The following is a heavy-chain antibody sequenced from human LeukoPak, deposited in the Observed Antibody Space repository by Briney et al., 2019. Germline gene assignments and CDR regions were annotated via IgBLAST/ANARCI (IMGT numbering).Heavy chain of an antibody. CDR2: TYYRFKWYN. CDR1: GDSVSSNSAA. J-gene: IGHJ4*02. D-gene: IGHD3-22*01. V-gene: IGHV6-1*01. CDR3: ARHSYDSSGYRLDY. Sequence: SQTLSLTCAISGDSVSSNSAAWNWIRQSLSRGLEWLGRTYYRFKWYNDYAVSVKSRITITPDTSMNQFSLQLNSVTPEDTAVYYCARHSYDSSGYRLDYWGQGTLVTVSS.